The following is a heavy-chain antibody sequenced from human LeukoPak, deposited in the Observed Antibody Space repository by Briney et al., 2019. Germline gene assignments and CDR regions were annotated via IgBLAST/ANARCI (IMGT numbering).Heavy chain of an antibody. CDR2: INHSGST. D-gene: IGHD5-18*01. Sequence: SETLSLTCAVYGGSFSGYYWSWIRQPPGKGLEWIGEINHSGSTNYNPSLKSRVTISVDTSKNQFSLKLSSVTAADTAVYYCARSGYSYGVDYWGQGTLVTVSS. CDR3: ARSGYSYGVDY. CDR1: GGSFSGYY. V-gene: IGHV4-34*01. J-gene: IGHJ4*02.